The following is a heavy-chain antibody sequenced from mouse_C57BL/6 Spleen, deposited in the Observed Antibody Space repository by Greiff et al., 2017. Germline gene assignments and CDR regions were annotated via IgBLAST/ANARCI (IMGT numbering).Heavy chain of an antibody. CDR1: GYTFTSYW. D-gene: IGHD1-1*01. CDR2: IHPNSGST. V-gene: IGHV1-64*01. CDR3: ARGGTTVVEGY. J-gene: IGHJ2*01. Sequence: QVQLQQSGAELVKPGASVKLSCKASGYTFTSYWMHWVKQRPGQGLEWIGMIHPNSGSTNYNEKFKSKATLTVDKSSSTAYMQLSSLTSEDSAVYYCARGGTTVVEGYWGQGTTLTVSS.